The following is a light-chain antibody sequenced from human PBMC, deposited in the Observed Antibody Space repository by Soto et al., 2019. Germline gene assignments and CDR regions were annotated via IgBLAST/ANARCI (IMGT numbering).Light chain of an antibody. J-gene: IGLJ1*01. CDR2: DVS. V-gene: IGLV2-14*03. CDR3: SSYTTSNTRQIV. CDR1: SSDVGGYNY. Sequence: QSALTQSAALSGTPGQSITISCTGTSSDVGGYNYVSWYQHHPGKAPKLIIYDVSNRPSGVSIRFSGSKSDNTASLTISGLQPEDEADYHCSSYTTSNTRQIVFGTGTKVTVL.